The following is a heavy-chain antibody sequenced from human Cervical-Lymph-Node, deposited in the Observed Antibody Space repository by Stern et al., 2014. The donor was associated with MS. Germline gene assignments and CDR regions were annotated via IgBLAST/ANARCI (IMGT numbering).Heavy chain of an antibody. Sequence: QVQLVQSGAEVKKPGASVKVSCKTSGYIFTGYYIHWVRQAPGQGLEWKAWINPNTGGTKYAQKFQGRVTMSRDTSISTAYVELSSLTSDDTAVYYCARDQRGITIFGVVTDYYYLGMDVWGQGTTVTVSS. J-gene: IGHJ6*02. CDR3: ARDQRGITIFGVVTDYYYLGMDV. CDR2: INPNTGGT. CDR1: GYIFTGYY. V-gene: IGHV1-2*02. D-gene: IGHD3-3*01.